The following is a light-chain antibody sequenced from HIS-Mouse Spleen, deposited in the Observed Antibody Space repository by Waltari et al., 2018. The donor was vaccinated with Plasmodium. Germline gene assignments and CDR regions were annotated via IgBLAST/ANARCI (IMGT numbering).Light chain of an antibody. V-gene: IGLV3-21*02. J-gene: IGLJ2*01. CDR3: QVWDSSSDHPV. CDR1: HIGSKS. CDR2: DDR. Sequence: SYVLTQPPSVSVAPGQTARITCGGNHIGSKSVHWYQQKPGQAPVLVVYDDRDRPSGIPERFSGSNSGNTATLTISRVEAGDEADYYCQVWDSSSDHPVFGGGTKLTVL.